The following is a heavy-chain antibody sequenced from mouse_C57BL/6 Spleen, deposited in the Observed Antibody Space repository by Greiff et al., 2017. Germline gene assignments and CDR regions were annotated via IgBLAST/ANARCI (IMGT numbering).Heavy chain of an antibody. CDR3: ARTGSSFYWYFDV. V-gene: IGHV5-17*01. D-gene: IGHD1-1*01. CDR1: GFTFSDYG. CDR2: ISSGSSTI. Sequence: EVQRVESGGGLVKPGGSLKLSCAASGFTFSDYGMHWVRQAPGKGLEWVAYISSGSSTIYYADTVKGRFTISRDNAKNTLFLQMTSLRSEDTAMYYCARTGSSFYWYFDVWGTGTTVTVSS. J-gene: IGHJ1*03.